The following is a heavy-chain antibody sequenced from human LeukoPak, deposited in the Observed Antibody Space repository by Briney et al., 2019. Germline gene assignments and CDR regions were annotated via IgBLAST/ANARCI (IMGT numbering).Heavy chain of an antibody. CDR2: ISYDGSNK. D-gene: IGHD5-24*01. J-gene: IGHJ5*02. CDR1: GFTFSSSA. Sequence: GRSLRLSCAASGFTFSSSAMHWVRQAPGKGLEWVAVISYDGSNKYYADSVKGRFTISRDNSKNTLYLQMNSLRAEDTAVYYCARGQMATPRGRFDPWGQGTLVTVSS. V-gene: IGHV3-30*04. CDR3: ARGQMATPRGRFDP.